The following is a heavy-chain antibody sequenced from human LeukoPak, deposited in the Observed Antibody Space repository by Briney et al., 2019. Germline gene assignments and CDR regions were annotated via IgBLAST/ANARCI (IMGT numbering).Heavy chain of an antibody. CDR2: IYYSGST. J-gene: IGHJ6*02. Sequence: PSETLSLTCTVSGGSISSSSYYWGWTRQPPGKGLEWIGSIYYSGSTYYNPSLKSRVTISVDTSKNQFSLKLSSVTAADTAVYYCARQGYCSGGSCYSLYYYGMDVWGQGTTVTVSS. CDR3: ARQGYCSGGSCYSLYYYGMDV. CDR1: GGSISSSSYY. V-gene: IGHV4-39*01. D-gene: IGHD2-15*01.